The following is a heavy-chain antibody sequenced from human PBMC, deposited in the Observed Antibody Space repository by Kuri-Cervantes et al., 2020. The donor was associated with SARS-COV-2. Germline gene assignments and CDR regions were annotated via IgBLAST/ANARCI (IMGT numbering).Heavy chain of an antibody. CDR3: ATQSRGNY. V-gene: IGHV4-59*05. Sequence: SETLSLTCTVSGSSISSYYWSWIRQPPGKGLEWIGSIYYSGSTYYNPSLKSRVTISVDTSKNQFSLKLSSVTAADTAVYYCATQSRGNYWGQGTLVTVSS. CDR2: IYYSGST. J-gene: IGHJ4*02. CDR1: GSSISSYY. D-gene: IGHD3-16*01.